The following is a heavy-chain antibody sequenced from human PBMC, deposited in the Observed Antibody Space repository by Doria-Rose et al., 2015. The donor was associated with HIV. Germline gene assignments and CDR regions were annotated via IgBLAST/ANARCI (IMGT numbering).Heavy chain of an antibody. CDR3: ARRTQDDSVSVGYFNH. CDR2: INHSGTT. Sequence: SLTCAVYGWSFCGYPWIWVRQSPGKGLEWIGEINHSGTTNYNPSLVSRVTVSVDTSKNQFSLNLTSVTAADTAMYYCARRTQDDSVSVGYFNHWGQGTLVTVSS. CDR1: GWSFCGYP. J-gene: IGHJ1*01. D-gene: IGHD3-16*01. V-gene: IGHV4-34*01.